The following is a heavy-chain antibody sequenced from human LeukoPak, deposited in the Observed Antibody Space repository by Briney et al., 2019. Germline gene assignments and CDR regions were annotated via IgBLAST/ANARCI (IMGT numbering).Heavy chain of an antibody. V-gene: IGHV1-2*06. CDR3: ARIYHYDSSGLAHDYYYYMDV. CDR2: INPNSGGT. J-gene: IGHJ6*03. D-gene: IGHD3-22*01. Sequence: ASVKVSCKASGYTFTGYYMHWVRQAPGQGLEWMGRINPNSGGTNYAQKFQGRVTMTRDTSISTAYMELSRLRSDDTAVYYCARIYHYDSSGLAHDYYYYMDVWGKGTTVTVSS. CDR1: GYTFTGYY.